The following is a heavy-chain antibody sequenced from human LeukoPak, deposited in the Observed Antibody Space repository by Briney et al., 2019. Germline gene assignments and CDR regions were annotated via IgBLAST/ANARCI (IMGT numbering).Heavy chain of an antibody. CDR1: GFTFSTYW. Sequence: GGSLRLSCAASGFTFSTYWMHWVRQAPGKGLVWVSRINRDGTIISYEDSVKGRFTISRDNSKNTLYLQMNSLRAEDTAVYYCAKAPSPHSSSWFDYWGQGTLVTVSS. V-gene: IGHV3-74*01. CDR3: AKAPSPHSSSWFDY. D-gene: IGHD6-13*01. J-gene: IGHJ4*02. CDR2: INRDGTII.